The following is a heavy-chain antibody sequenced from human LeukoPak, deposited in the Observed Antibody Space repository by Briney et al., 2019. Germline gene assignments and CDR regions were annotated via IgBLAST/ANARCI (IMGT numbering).Heavy chain of an antibody. J-gene: IGHJ4*02. V-gene: IGHV3-30-3*01. CDR2: ISFDVSNK. CDR3: AKAPKYCSGGSCYSSFDY. D-gene: IGHD2-15*01. CDR1: GFTFSSHA. Sequence: GGSLRLSCAASGFTFSSHAMHWVRQAPGKGLEWVAVISFDVSNKYYADSVKGRFTISRDNSKNILHLQMNSLRAEDTAVYYCAKAPKYCSGGSCYSSFDYWGQGTLVTVSS.